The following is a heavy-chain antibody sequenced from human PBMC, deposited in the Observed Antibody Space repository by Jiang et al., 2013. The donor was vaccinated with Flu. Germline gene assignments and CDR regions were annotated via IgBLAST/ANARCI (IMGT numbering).Heavy chain of an antibody. D-gene: IGHD6-13*01. J-gene: IGHJ5*02. CDR1: GDSLSNSNW. CDR3: ARDMNLAAGRWFDP. V-gene: IGHV4-4*02. CDR2: IFHTGGT. Sequence: GPGLVKPSGTLSLTCTVSGDSLSNSNWWTWIRQPPGKGLEWIGEIFHTGGTNYNASLKSRATISVDKSKNQFSLNLKSVTAADTAVYYCARDMNLAAGRWFDPWGQGTLVTVSS.